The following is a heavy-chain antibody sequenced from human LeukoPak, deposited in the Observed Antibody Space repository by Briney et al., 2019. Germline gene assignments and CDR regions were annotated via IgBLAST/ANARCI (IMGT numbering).Heavy chain of an antibody. Sequence: GGSLRLSCAASGFTFSGYWMSWVRQAPGKGLEWVANIKQDGSEKYYVDSVKGRFTISRDNAKNSLYLQMNSLRAEDTAVYYCAREIDRSRLDAFDIWGQGTMVSVSS. D-gene: IGHD3-16*02. V-gene: IGHV3-7*01. J-gene: IGHJ3*02. CDR1: GFTFSGYW. CDR3: AREIDRSRLDAFDI. CDR2: IKQDGSEK.